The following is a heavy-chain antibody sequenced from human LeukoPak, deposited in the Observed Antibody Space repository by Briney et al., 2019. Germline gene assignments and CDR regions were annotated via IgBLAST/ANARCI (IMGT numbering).Heavy chain of an antibody. D-gene: IGHD6-13*01. CDR2: ISWNSGSI. Sequence: GGSLRLSCAASGFTFDDYAMHWVRQAPGKGLEWVSGISWNSGSIGYADSVKGRFTISRDNAKNSLYLQMNSLRAEDTALYYCAKGHSSSWYSDYFVYWGQGTLVTVSS. CDR3: AKGHSSSWYSDYFVY. J-gene: IGHJ4*02. V-gene: IGHV3-9*01. CDR1: GFTFDDYA.